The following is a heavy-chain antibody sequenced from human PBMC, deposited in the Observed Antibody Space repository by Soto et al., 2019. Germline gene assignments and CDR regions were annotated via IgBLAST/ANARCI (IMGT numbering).Heavy chain of an antibody. CDR3: ARDRQEYSSGWTLFDY. CDR1: GGTFSSYA. Sequence: QVQLVQSGAELKKPGSSVKVSCKASGGTFSSYAISWVRQAPGHGLEWMGGIIPIFGTANYAQKFQGRVTITADESTSTAYMDLSSLRSEDTAVYYWARDRQEYSSGWTLFDYWGQGTLVTVSA. J-gene: IGHJ4*02. V-gene: IGHV1-69*12. CDR2: IIPIFGTA. D-gene: IGHD6-19*01.